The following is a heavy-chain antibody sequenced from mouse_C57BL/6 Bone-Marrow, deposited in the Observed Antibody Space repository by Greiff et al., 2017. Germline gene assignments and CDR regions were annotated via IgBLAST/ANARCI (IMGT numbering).Heavy chain of an antibody. CDR3: ARYIYFYFDY. Sequence: EVKLMESGGGLVQPGGSLSLSCAASGFTFTDYYMSWVRQPPGKALEWLGFIRNKANGYTTEYSASVKGRFTISRDNSQSILYLQMNALRAEDSATYYCARYIYFYFDYWGQGTTRTVSS. CDR1: GFTFTDYY. CDR2: IRNKANGYTT. J-gene: IGHJ2*01. V-gene: IGHV7-3*01. D-gene: IGHD1-1*01.